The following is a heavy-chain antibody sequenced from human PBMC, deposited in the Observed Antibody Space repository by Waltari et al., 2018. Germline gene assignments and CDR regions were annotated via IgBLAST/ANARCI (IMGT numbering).Heavy chain of an antibody. CDR3: ASSSYGAGWFDP. CDR1: GGSISSHY. Sequence: QVQLQESGPGLVKPSETLSLTCTVSGGSISSHYWSWIRQPPGKGLEWIGYIYYSGSTNYNPSLKSRVTISVDTSKNQFSLKLSSVTAADTAVYYCASSSYGAGWFDPWGQGTLVTVSS. D-gene: IGHD5-18*01. V-gene: IGHV4-59*11. CDR2: IYYSGST. J-gene: IGHJ5*02.